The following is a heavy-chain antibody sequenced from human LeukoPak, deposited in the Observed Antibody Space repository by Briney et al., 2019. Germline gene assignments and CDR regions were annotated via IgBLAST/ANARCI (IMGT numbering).Heavy chain of an antibody. CDR3: ARVPNYSYYYYYMDV. CDR2: FIPIFGTA. V-gene: IGHV1-69*01. J-gene: IGHJ6*03. Sequence: SVKVSCKASGGTFSSYAISWVRQAPGQGLEWMGGFIPIFGTANYAQKFQGRVTITADESTSTAYMELSSLRSEDTAVYYCARVPNYSYYYYYMDVWGKGTTVTVSS. CDR1: GGTFSSYA. D-gene: IGHD5-24*01.